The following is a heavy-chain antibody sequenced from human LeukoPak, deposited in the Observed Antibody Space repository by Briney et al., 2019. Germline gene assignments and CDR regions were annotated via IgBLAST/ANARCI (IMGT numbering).Heavy chain of an antibody. CDR2: INHSGST. J-gene: IGHJ5*02. CDR3: AGGEKRITIFGVVIYCWFDP. Sequence: SETLSLTCAVYGGSFSGYYWSWIRQPPGKGLEWIGEINHSGSTNYNPSLKSRVTISVDTSKNQFSLKLSSVTAADTAVYYCAGGEKRITIFGVVIYCWFDPWGQGTLVTVSS. V-gene: IGHV4-34*01. CDR1: GGSFSGYY. D-gene: IGHD3-3*01.